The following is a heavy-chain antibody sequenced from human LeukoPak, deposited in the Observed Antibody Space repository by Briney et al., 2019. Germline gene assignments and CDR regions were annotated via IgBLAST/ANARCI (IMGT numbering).Heavy chain of an antibody. V-gene: IGHV3-73*01. CDR2: IRSKANSYAT. CDR1: GFTFSGSA. Sequence: GGSLRLSCAASGFTFSGSAMHWVRQASGKGLEWVGRIRSKANSYATAYAASVKGMFTISRDDSKNTAYLQMSSLRAEDTAMYYCARGGVEVGATQHDWGQGTLVTVSS. CDR3: ARGGVEVGATQHD. D-gene: IGHD1-26*01. J-gene: IGHJ4*02.